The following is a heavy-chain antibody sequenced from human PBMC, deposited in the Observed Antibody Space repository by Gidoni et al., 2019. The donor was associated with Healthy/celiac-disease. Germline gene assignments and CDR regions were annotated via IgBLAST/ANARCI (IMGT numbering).Heavy chain of an antibody. V-gene: IGHV4-34*01. CDR3: ARGGIAAAGTKGKVDY. Sequence: QVQLQQWGAGLFKPSETLSFTCAVYGGSFSGYYWSWIRPPPGKGLEWIGEINHSGSTNYNPSNKSRVTISGDTSKNQFSLKLSSVTAADTAVYYGARGGIAAAGTKGKVDYWGQGTLVTVSS. CDR2: INHSGST. D-gene: IGHD6-13*01. J-gene: IGHJ4*02. CDR1: GGSFSGYY.